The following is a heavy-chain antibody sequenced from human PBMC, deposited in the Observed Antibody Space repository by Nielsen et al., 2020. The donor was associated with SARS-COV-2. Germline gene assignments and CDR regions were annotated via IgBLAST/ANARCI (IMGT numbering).Heavy chain of an antibody. D-gene: IGHD3-16*01. Sequence: ASVKVTCKASGYTFTSYAMNWVRQSPGKGLEWMGWISAYNGNTNYAQRLQGRVTMTTDTSTNTAYMELRSLRSDDTAVYYSARVLLVYSYGMDVWGQGTMVTVSS. CDR2: ISAYNGNT. CDR3: ARVLLVYSYGMDV. V-gene: IGHV1-18*01. J-gene: IGHJ6*02. CDR1: GYTFTSYA.